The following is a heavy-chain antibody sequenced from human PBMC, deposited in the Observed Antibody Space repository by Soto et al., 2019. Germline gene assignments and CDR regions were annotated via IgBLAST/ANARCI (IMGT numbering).Heavy chain of an antibody. Sequence: GESLKISCKGSGYNFTTFWIGWVRQVPGKGLEWMGIIYPGDSETKYSPDFEGQVTISADRSTDTAYLQWRSLRASDTAMYYCARLGFPGAIYFDSWGLGTLVTVSS. J-gene: IGHJ4*02. V-gene: IGHV5-51*01. CDR2: IYPGDSET. CDR3: ARLGFPGAIYFDS. CDR1: GYNFTTFW.